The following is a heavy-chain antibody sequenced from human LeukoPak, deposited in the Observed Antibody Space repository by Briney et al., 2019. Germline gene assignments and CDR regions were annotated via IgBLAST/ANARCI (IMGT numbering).Heavy chain of an antibody. CDR1: GFTFNTYG. Sequence: GGSLRLSCAASGFTFNTYGMNWVRQAPGKGLEWVAFIRYDGSNKYYADSVKGRFTISRDNSKNTLYLQMSSLTAADTAVYYCAKDRSIGTYYTFDHWGQGTLVTVSS. CDR3: AKDRSIGTYYTFDH. D-gene: IGHD1-26*01. CDR2: IRYDGSNK. V-gene: IGHV3-30*02. J-gene: IGHJ4*02.